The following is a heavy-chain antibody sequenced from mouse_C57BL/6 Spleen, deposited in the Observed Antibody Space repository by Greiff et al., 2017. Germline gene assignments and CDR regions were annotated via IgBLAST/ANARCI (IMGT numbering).Heavy chain of an antibody. V-gene: IGHV1-61*01. Sequence: QVQLQQPGAELVRPGSSVKLSCKASGYTFTSYWMDWVKQRPGQGLEWIGNIYPSDSETHYNQKFKDKAKLTVDQSSSTAYMPLSSLTSEDSAVYYCARNYGSILFDYWGQGTTLTVSS. J-gene: IGHJ2*01. D-gene: IGHD1-1*01. CDR3: ARNYGSILFDY. CDR1: GYTFTSYW. CDR2: IYPSDSET.